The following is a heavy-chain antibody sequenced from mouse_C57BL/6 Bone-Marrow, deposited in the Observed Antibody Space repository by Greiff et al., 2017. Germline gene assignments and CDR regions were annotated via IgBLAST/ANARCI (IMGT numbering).Heavy chain of an antibody. J-gene: IGHJ3*01. CDR3: ARDYYYGSSYGFAY. CDR2: IYPRSGNT. D-gene: IGHD1-1*01. Sequence: VKLMESGAELARPGASVKLSCKASGYTFTSYGISWVKQRTGQGLAWIGEIYPRSGNTYYNEKFKGKATLTADNSSSTAYMELRSLTSEDSAVYFCARDYYYGSSYGFAYWGQGTLVTVSA. CDR1: GYTFTSYG. V-gene: IGHV1-81*01.